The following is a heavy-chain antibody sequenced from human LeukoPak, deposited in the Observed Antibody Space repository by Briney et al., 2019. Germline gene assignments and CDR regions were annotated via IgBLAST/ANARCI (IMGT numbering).Heavy chain of an antibody. J-gene: IGHJ6*02. CDR2: IKSKTDGGTT. CDR1: GFTFSNAW. V-gene: IGHV3-15*01. D-gene: IGHD3/OR15-3a*01. CDR3: TTDVLDPYYYGMDV. Sequence: GGSLRLSCAASGFTFSNAWMSWVRQAPGKGLEWVGRIKSKTDGGTTDYAAPVKGRFTISRDDSKNTLYLQMNSLKTEDTAVYYCTTDVLDPYYYGMDVWGQGTTVTVSS.